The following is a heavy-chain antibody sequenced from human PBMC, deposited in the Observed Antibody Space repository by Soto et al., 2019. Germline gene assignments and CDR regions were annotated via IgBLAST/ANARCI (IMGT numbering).Heavy chain of an antibody. J-gene: IGHJ4*02. Sequence: EVQLVEPGGGVLRPGGSLRLSCAASGFTFDDYGMSWARQAPGKGLEWVYGVNWNGGSTGYADSVKGRFTISRDNAKNSLYLQMNSLRAEDTAFYYCVRGASLNFDYWGQGTLVTVSS. D-gene: IGHD1-26*01. V-gene: IGHV3-20*04. CDR1: GFTFDDYG. CDR3: VRGASLNFDY. CDR2: VNWNGGST.